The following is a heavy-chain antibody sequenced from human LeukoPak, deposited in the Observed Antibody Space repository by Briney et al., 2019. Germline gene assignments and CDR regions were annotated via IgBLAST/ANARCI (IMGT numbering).Heavy chain of an antibody. J-gene: IGHJ4*02. CDR1: GGSFSGYY. D-gene: IGHD1-26*01. Sequence: SETLSLTCAVYGGSFSGYYWSWIRQPPGKGLEWVGEINHSGSTNYNPSLKSRVTISVDTSKNQFSLKLSSVTAADTAVYYCARGWDRWGQGTLVTVSS. CDR3: ARGWDR. CDR2: INHSGST. V-gene: IGHV4-34*01.